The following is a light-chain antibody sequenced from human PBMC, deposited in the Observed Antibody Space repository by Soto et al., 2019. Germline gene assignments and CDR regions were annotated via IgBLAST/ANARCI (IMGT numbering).Light chain of an antibody. CDR3: QQYNNWPL. J-gene: IGKJ4*01. Sequence: EIVMTHSPATLSVSPGERATLSCRASQSVSSNLAWYQQKPGQAPRLLIYGASTRATGIPARFSGSGSGTEFTLTISSLQSEDFAVYYCQQYNNWPLFGGGTKVDIK. CDR1: QSVSSN. V-gene: IGKV3-15*01. CDR2: GAS.